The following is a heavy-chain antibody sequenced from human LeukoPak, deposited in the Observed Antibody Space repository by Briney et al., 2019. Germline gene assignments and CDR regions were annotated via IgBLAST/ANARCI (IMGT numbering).Heavy chain of an antibody. Sequence: SETLSLTCTVSGGSISSYYWSWIRQPPGKGLEWIGYIYTSGSTNYNPSLKSRVTISVDTSKNQFSLKLSSVTAADMAVYYCARLRPDYYYYMDVWGKGTTVTVSS. V-gene: IGHV4-4*09. J-gene: IGHJ6*03. CDR3: ARLRPDYYYYMDV. CDR2: IYTSGST. CDR1: GGSISSYY.